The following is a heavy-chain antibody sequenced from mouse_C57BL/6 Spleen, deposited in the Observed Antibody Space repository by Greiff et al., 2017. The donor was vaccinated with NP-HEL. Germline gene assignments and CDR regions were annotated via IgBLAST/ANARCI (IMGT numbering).Heavy chain of an antibody. Sequence: VKVVESGAELVKPGASVKISCKASGYAFSSYWMNWVKQRPGKGLEWIGQIYPGDGDTNYNGKFKGKATLTADKSSSTAYMQLSSLTSEDSAVYFCARSDYYGSSYHYAMDYWGQGTSVTVSS. CDR3: ARSDYYGSSYHYAMDY. D-gene: IGHD1-1*01. CDR2: IYPGDGDT. J-gene: IGHJ4*01. V-gene: IGHV1-80*01. CDR1: GYAFSSYW.